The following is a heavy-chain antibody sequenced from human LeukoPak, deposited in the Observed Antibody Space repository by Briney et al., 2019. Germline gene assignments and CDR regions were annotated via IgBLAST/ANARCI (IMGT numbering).Heavy chain of an antibody. D-gene: IGHD2-15*01. V-gene: IGHV1-69*13. CDR1: GGTFSSYA. CDR3: AKQLGYCSDGSCYFPY. Sequence: SVKVSCKASGGTFSSYAVNWVRQAPGQGLEWMGGIIPIFGTANYAQKFQGRVTITADESTSTAYMELSSLRSEDTAVYYCAKQLGYCSDGSCYFPYWGQGTLVTVSS. J-gene: IGHJ4*02. CDR2: IIPIFGTA.